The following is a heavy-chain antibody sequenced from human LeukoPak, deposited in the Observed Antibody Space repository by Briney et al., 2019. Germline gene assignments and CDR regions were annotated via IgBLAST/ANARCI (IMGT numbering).Heavy chain of an antibody. J-gene: IGHJ6*03. CDR3: ARVRIIAVAGTPYYYYYMDV. Sequence: GGSLRLSCAASGFTFSSYEMNWVRQAPGKGLEWVSYISSSGSTIYYADSVKGRFTISRDNAKNSLYLQMNSLGAEDTAVYYCARVRIIAVAGTPYYYYYMDVWGKGTTVTISS. D-gene: IGHD6-19*01. CDR1: GFTFSSYE. CDR2: ISSSGSTI. V-gene: IGHV3-48*03.